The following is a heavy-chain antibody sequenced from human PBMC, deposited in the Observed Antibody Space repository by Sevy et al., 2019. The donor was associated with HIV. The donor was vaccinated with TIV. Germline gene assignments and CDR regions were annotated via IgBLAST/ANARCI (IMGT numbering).Heavy chain of an antibody. CDR3: ARVIVVAAARRYYFDY. J-gene: IGHJ4*02. CDR2: IYYSGST. CDR1: GGSINSGAYY. Sequence: QSQTLSLTCTVSGGSINSGAYYWSWIRQHPGKGLEWIGYIYYSGSTYYNSSLKSRVTISLDTSKNQFSLGLSSVTAADTATYYCARVIVVAAARRYYFDYWGQGSLVTVSS. V-gene: IGHV4-31*03. D-gene: IGHD3-16*02.